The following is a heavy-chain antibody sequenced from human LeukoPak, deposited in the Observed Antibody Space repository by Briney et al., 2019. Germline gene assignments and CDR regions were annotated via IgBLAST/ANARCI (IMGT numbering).Heavy chain of an antibody. Sequence: PSGGSLRLSCAASGFTFSSYAMSWVRQAPGKGLEWVSAISGSGGSTYYADSVKGRFTISRDNSKNTLYLQMNSLRAEDTAVYYCAKGDRSVPAAIYDWGQGTLVTVSS. CDR1: GFTFSSYA. J-gene: IGHJ4*02. V-gene: IGHV3-23*01. CDR3: AKGDRSVPAAIYD. D-gene: IGHD2-2*01. CDR2: ISGSGGST.